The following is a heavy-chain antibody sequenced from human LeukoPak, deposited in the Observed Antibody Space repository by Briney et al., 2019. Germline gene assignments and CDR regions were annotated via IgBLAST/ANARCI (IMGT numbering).Heavy chain of an antibody. CDR2: IHYTGTT. CDR1: GGALSIYY. CDR3: ASHHEYTYGRTIDY. J-gene: IGHJ4*01. V-gene: IGHV4-59*08. D-gene: IGHD5-18*01. Sequence: SETLSLTCTVSGGALSIYYWSWVRQPPGKGLEWIGYIHYTGTTKYNSSLNSRGTISVDTSKNQFSLILTSMTAADTPVYYCASHHEYTYGRTIDYWGQGTLVTVSS.